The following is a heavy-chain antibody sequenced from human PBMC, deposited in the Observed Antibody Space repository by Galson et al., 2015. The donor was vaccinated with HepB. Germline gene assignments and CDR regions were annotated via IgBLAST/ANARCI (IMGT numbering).Heavy chain of an antibody. CDR3: ARVVFRVVDGSQRPGEVFDY. J-gene: IGHJ4*02. CDR2: INEDGTER. CDR1: GFAFGTHS. V-gene: IGHV3-7*03. D-gene: IGHD2-8*02. Sequence: SLRLSCAASGFAFGTHSMTWVRQAPGKGLEWVANINEDGTERNYVDSVKGRFTISRDNARNSLILQMKSLRAEDTAMYYCARVVFRVVDGSQRPGEVFDYWGQGTVVTVSS.